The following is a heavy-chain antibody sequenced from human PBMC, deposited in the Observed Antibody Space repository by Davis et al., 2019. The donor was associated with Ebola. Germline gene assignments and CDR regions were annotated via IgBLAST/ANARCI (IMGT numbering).Heavy chain of an antibody. V-gene: IGHV4-34*01. J-gene: IGHJ4*02. CDR2: INHSGST. Sequence: PSETLSLTCAVYGGSLSGYYWNWIRQSPGKGLEWIGEINHSGSTNYNPSLKSRVTMSLDTSKNQFSLNLSSVTAADTALYYCARGQRESSSSWYVNYWGQGTLVTVSS. D-gene: IGHD6-13*01. CDR3: ARGQRESSSSWYVNY. CDR1: GGSLSGYY.